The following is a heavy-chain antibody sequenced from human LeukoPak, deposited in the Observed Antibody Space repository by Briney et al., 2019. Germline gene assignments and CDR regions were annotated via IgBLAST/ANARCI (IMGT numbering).Heavy chain of an antibody. D-gene: IGHD3-3*01. CDR2: ISSSSSTI. Sequence: GGSLRLSCVGSRFTFSSYSMNWVRQAPGKGLEWISYISSSSSTIYYADSVKGRFTISRDNAKNSLYLQMNSLRAEDTAVYYCARDFLAGVAPGNFDPWGQGTLVTVSS. J-gene: IGHJ5*02. CDR1: RFTFSSYS. CDR3: ARDFLAGVAPGNFDP. V-gene: IGHV3-48*01.